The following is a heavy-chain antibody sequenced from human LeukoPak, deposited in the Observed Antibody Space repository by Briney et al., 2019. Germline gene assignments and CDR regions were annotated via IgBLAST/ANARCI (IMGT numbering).Heavy chain of an antibody. V-gene: IGHV1-8*01. CDR3: ARADTIGYCSSTSCPFDP. J-gene: IGHJ5*02. CDR2: MNPNSGNT. CDR1: GYTFTSYD. D-gene: IGHD2-2*01. Sequence: ASVKVSCKASGYTFTSYDINWARQATGQGLEWMGWMNPNSGNTGYAQKFQGRVTVTRNTSISTAYMELSSLRSEDTAVYYCARADTIGYCSSTSCPFDPWGQGTLVTVSS.